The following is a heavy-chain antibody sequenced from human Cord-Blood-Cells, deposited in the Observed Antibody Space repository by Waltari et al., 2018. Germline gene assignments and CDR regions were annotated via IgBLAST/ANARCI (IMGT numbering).Heavy chain of an antibody. D-gene: IGHD1-26*01. CDR2: IYYSGST. V-gene: IGHV4-39*01. CDR1: GGSISSSSYY. J-gene: IGHJ4*02. Sequence: QLQLQESGPGLVKPSETLSPTCPVSGGSISSSSYYWGWIRQPPGKGLEWIGSIYYSGSTYYNPSLKSRVTISVDTSKNQFSLKLSSVTAADTAVYYCARRDIVGATDYWGQGTLVTVSS. CDR3: ARRDIVGATDY.